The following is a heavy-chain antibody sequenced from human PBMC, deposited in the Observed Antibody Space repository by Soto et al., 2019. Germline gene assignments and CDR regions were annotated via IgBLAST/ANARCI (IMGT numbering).Heavy chain of an antibody. D-gene: IGHD4-17*01. CDR1: GFTFSSYA. J-gene: IGHJ6*02. V-gene: IGHV3-23*01. CDR3: VKDKGSTVSPSDYYYNGMDV. CDR2: VSYSGGGT. Sequence: EVQLLESGGGLVQPGGSLRLSCVAPGFTFSSYAMHWVRQAPGKGLEWVSGVSYSGGGTYHADSVKGRLTISRHNSKNTLYLQMGSLRAEDTAVYYCVKDKGSTVSPSDYYYNGMDVWGQGTTVTVS.